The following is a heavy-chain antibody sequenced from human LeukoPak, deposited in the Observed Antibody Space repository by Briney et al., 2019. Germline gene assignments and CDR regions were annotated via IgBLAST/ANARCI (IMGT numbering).Heavy chain of an antibody. J-gene: IGHJ4*02. CDR2: ISAYNGNT. D-gene: IGHD3-10*01. Sequence: GASVKVSCKASGYTFTSYGISWVRQAPGQGLEWMGWISAYNGNTNYAQKFQGRVTITTDESTSTAYMELSSLRSEDTAVYYCARMGGYYGSGSYSDWGQGTLVTVSS. CDR1: GYTFTSYG. CDR3: ARMGGYYGSGSYSD. V-gene: IGHV1-18*01.